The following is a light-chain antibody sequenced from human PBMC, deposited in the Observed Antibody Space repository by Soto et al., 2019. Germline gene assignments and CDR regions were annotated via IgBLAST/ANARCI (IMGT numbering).Light chain of an antibody. J-gene: IGLJ1*01. CDR2: EVT. CDR3: SSYTSSTTRV. CDR1: SSDVGGYDY. V-gene: IGLV2-14*01. Sequence: SALTQPASVSGSPGQAITISCPGTSSDVGGYDYVSWYQQHPGKAPKLMIFEVTNWPSGVSNRFSASKSGNTASLTISGLQAEDEADYYCSSYTSSTTRVFGTGTKGTVL.